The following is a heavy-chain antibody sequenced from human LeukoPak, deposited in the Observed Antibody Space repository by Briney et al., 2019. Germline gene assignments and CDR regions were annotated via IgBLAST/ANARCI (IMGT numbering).Heavy chain of an antibody. CDR2: IDTDGSSI. J-gene: IGHJ4*02. CDR1: GFTFSSFL. D-gene: IGHD3-16*01. V-gene: IGHV3-74*01. CDR3: SRWGSN. Sequence: PGGSLRLSCAASGFTFSSFLMHWVRQAPGKGLVWVARIDTDGSSISYADSVKGRFTISRDNAKNTLYLQMNSLRADDTAVYYCSRWGSNWGRGTLVTVSS.